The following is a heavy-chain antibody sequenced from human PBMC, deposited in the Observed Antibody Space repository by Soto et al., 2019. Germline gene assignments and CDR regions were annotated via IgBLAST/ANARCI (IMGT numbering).Heavy chain of an antibody. J-gene: IGHJ3*02. CDR3: ARDQGQVGSSDAFDI. V-gene: IGHV1-3*01. D-gene: IGHD2-15*01. Sequence: ASVKVSCKASGYTFTTYAVHWLRQAPGQRLEWMGWINSVSGNTKFSQNFQGRVTFTRDTSASTVTMDLSSLRSEDTAVYYCARDQGQVGSSDAFDIWGPGTMVTVSS. CDR1: GYTFTTYA. CDR2: INSVSGNT.